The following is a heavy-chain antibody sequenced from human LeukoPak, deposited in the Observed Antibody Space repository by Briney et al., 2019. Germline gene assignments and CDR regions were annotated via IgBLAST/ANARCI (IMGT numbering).Heavy chain of an antibody. J-gene: IGHJ5*02. CDR1: AVTFNNYW. Sequence: GESLQISCKGSAVTFNNYWIGWVRQLPGKGLDWMGIIYPGDSETRYSPSFQGQVTMSVDKSINTAYLHWGSLKASDTAMYYCARLKFRDYYGSGSYYNNWFDPWGQGTLVTVSS. CDR2: IYPGDSET. V-gene: IGHV5-51*01. CDR3: ARLKFRDYYGSGSYYNNWFDP. D-gene: IGHD3-10*01.